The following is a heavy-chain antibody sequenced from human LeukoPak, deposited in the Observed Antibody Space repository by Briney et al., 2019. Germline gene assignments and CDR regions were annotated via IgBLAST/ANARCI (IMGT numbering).Heavy chain of an antibody. J-gene: IGHJ4*02. CDR3: ARDAGYVRFDF. V-gene: IGHV3-64*01. D-gene: IGHD5-18*01. Sequence: GGSLTLSCAASGFTFSTYTMHWVRQAPGKGLEYVSSISGNGGSREYAHSVKGRFTISRDNSRNTLYLQMGSLRAEDMAGYYCARDAGYVRFDFWGQGTLATVSS. CDR2: ISGNGGSR. CDR1: GFTFSTYT.